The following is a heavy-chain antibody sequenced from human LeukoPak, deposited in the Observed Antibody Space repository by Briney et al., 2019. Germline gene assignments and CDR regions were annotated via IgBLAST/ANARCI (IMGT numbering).Heavy chain of an antibody. CDR3: ARPLMYYYGSETYFWFDP. CDR2: IKQDGSEK. J-gene: IGHJ5*02. V-gene: IGHV3-7*01. Sequence: GGSLRLSCAASGFTFTTYWMGWVRQAPGKGVEWVANIKQDGSEKYYVDSVKGRFTISRDNAKNSLSLQMNSLRAEDTAVYYCARPLMYYYGSETYFWFDPWGQGTLVTVSS. CDR1: GFTFTTYW. D-gene: IGHD3-10*01.